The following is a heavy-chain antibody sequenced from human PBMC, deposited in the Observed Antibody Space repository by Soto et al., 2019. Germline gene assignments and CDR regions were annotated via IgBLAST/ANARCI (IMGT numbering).Heavy chain of an antibody. CDR1: GDSVSSNSAA. D-gene: IGHD3-3*01. CDR3: ARGKMDLWDSSSSGMDV. J-gene: IGHJ6*02. Sequence: PSQTLSLTCAISGDSVSSNSAAWNWIRQSPSRGLEWLGRTYYRSKWYNDYAVSVKSRITINPDTSKNQFSLQLNSVTPEDTAVYYCARGKMDLWDSSSSGMDVWGQGTTVTVSS. V-gene: IGHV6-1*01. CDR2: TYYRSKWYN.